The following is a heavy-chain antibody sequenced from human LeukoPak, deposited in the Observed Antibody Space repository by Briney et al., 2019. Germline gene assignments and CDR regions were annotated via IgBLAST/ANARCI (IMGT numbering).Heavy chain of an antibody. J-gene: IGHJ4*02. CDR2: IYYSGST. Sequence: SETLSLTCTVSGGSISSSSYYWGWIRQPPGKGLEWIGSIYYSGSTYYNPSLKSRVTISVDTSKNQFSLKLSTVTAADTAVYYCARRYYYDIRWGQGTLVTVSS. V-gene: IGHV4-39*01. CDR1: GGSISSSSYY. CDR3: ARRYYYDIR. D-gene: IGHD3-22*01.